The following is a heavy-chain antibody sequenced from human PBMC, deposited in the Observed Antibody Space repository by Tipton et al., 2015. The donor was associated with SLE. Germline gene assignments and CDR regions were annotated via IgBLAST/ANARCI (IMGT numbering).Heavy chain of an antibody. V-gene: IGHV4-34*01. CDR3: ARGHVGSTSLGV. D-gene: IGHD2-2*01. Sequence: TLSLTCAVYGGSFSGYYWSWIRQPPGKGLEWIGEINHSGSTNYNPSLKSRVTISVDTSKNQFSLKLSSVTAADTAVYYWARGHVGSTSLGVWGQGTMVTVSS. CDR2: INHSGST. CDR1: GGSFSGYY. J-gene: IGHJ3*01.